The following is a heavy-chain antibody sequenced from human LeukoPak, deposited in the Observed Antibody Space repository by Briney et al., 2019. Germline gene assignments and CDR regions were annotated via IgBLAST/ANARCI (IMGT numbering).Heavy chain of an antibody. CDR2: IYHSGST. Sequence: PSETLSLTCTVSGGSISSSSYYWGWIRQPPGTGLEWIGSIYHSGSTYYNPSLKSRVTISVDTSKNQFSLKLRSVTASDTAVYYCARETRWQRFPGPYVFDYWGQGTLVTVSS. D-gene: IGHD5-12*01. V-gene: IGHV4-39*07. CDR1: GGSISSSSYY. J-gene: IGHJ4*02. CDR3: ARETRWQRFPGPYVFDY.